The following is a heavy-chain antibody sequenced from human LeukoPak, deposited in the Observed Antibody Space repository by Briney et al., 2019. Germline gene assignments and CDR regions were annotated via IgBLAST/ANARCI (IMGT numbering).Heavy chain of an antibody. V-gene: IGHV4-59*01. CDR1: GGSISSYY. Sequence: SETLSLTCTVSGGSISSYYWSWIRQPPGKGLEWIGYIYYSGSTNHNPSLKSRVTISVDTPKNQFSLKLSSVTAADTAVYYCARGASWSGYYYMDVWGKGTTVTVSS. J-gene: IGHJ6*03. CDR3: ARGASWSGYYYMDV. CDR2: IYYSGST. D-gene: IGHD6-13*01.